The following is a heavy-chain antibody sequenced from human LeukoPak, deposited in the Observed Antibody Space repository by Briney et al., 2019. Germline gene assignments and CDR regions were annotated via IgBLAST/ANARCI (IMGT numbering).Heavy chain of an antibody. CDR3: AKDGGGWYTSGWYYFDY. J-gene: IGHJ4*02. Sequence: GGSLRLSCAASGFTFNNYAMNWVRQAPGKGLEWVSAISGSGGSTYYADSVKGRFTISRDNSKNTLYLQMNSLRAEDTAVYYCAKDGGGWYTSGWYYFDYWGQGTVLTVSS. D-gene: IGHD6-19*01. CDR2: ISGSGGST. V-gene: IGHV3-23*01. CDR1: GFTFNNYA.